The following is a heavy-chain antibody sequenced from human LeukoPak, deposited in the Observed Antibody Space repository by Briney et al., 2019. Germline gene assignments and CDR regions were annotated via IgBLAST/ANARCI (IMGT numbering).Heavy chain of an antibody. V-gene: IGHV4-34*01. J-gene: IGHJ4*02. CDR3: ARVRGYSYGYTDY. Sequence: SETLSLTCAVYGGSFSGYYWSWIRQPPGKGLEWIGEVNHSGSTNYNPSLKSRVTISVDTSKNQFSLKLSSVTAADTAVYYCARVRGYSYGYTDYWGQGTLVTVSS. CDR1: GGSFSGYY. D-gene: IGHD5-18*01. CDR2: VNHSGST.